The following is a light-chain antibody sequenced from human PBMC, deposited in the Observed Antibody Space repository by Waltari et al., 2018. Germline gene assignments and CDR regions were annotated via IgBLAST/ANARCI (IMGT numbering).Light chain of an antibody. CDR1: ENVNNY. V-gene: IGKV1-39*01. CDR3: QHNYGTPHS. Sequence: DIQMTQSPYSLSASVGDRVTITCRASENVNNYLNWYQQKPGKAPKLLIYKASILQSGVPSRFSGSGSGTDYTFTISSLQSEDVATYYCQHNYGTPHSFGQGTKVEIK. CDR2: KAS. J-gene: IGKJ2*03.